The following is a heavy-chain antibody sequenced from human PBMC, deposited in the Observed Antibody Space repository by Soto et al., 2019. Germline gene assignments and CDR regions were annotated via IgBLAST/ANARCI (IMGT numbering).Heavy chain of an antibody. CDR3: AWKSDIAAAGREFEY. D-gene: IGHD6-13*01. CDR2: IYHSGST. J-gene: IGHJ4*02. V-gene: IGHV4-4*02. CDR1: SGSISSSNW. Sequence: SETLSLTCAVSSGSISSSNWWSWVRQPPGKGLEWIGEIYHSGSTNYNPSLKSRVTISVDKSKNQFSLKLSSVTAADTAVYYCAWKSDIAAAGREFEYWGQGTLVTVSS.